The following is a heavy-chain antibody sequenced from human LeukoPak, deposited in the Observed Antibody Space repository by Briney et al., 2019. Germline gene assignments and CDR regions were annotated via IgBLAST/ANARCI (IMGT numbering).Heavy chain of an antibody. J-gene: IGHJ4*02. CDR1: GGSISSSSYY. CDR2: IYYSGST. CDR3: ARDKSFDY. Sequence: SETLSLTCTVSGGSISSSSYYWGWIRQPPGKGLEWIGSIYYSGSTYYNPSLKSRVTISVDTSKNQFSLKLSSVTAADTAVYYCARDKSFDYWGQGTLVTVSS. V-gene: IGHV4-39*07.